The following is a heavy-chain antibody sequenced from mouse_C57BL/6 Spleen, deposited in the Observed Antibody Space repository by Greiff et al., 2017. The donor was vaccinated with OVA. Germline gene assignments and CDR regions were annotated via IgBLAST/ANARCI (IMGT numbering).Heavy chain of an antibody. Sequence: EVKLMESGGGLVKPGGSLKLSCAASGFTFSDYGMHWVRQAPEKGLEWVAYISSGSRTIYYADTVKGRFTISRDNAKNTLFLQMTSLRSEDTAMYYCARRSVVPFDYWGQGTTLTVSS. CDR1: GFTFSDYG. J-gene: IGHJ2*01. CDR2: ISSGSRTI. CDR3: ARRSVVPFDY. V-gene: IGHV5-17*01. D-gene: IGHD1-1*01.